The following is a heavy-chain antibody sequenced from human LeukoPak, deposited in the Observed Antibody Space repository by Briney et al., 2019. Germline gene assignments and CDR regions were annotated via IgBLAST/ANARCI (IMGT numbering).Heavy chain of an antibody. CDR1: GGSISSYY. Sequence: SETLSLTCTVSGGSISSYYWSWIRQPPGKGLEWIGYIYYSGSTNYNPSLKSRVTISVDTSKNQFSLKLSSVTAAVTAVYYCARLGYCSSTSCYGELDYWGQGTLVTVSS. CDR3: ARLGYCSSTSCYGELDY. D-gene: IGHD2-2*01. J-gene: IGHJ4*02. V-gene: IGHV4-59*08. CDR2: IYYSGST.